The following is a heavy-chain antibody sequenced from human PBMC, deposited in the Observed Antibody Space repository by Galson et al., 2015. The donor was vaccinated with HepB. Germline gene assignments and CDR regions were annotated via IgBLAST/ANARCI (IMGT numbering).Heavy chain of an antibody. CDR1: GFSLSAYS. D-gene: IGHD5-24*01. CDR2: ISGHRNTI. CDR3: ARERVMGWLQKSLGNLDP. V-gene: IGHV3-48*04. Sequence: SLRLSCAVSGFSLSAYSMNWVRQAPGKGLEWLSYISGHRNTIYYTDAVKGRFTISRDNAKNSLFLQMNSLRVEDTAVYYCARERVMGWLQKSLGNLDPWGQGTLVTVSS. J-gene: IGHJ5*02.